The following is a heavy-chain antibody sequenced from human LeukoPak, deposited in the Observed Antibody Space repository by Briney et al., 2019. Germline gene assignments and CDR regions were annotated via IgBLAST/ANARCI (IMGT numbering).Heavy chain of an antibody. D-gene: IGHD1-14*01. CDR1: GYIFTGYF. CDR3: ARDGNLDY. J-gene: IGHJ4*02. CDR2: INPNSGGA. V-gene: IGHV1-2*02. Sequence: GASVTVSCKASGYIFTGYFMHWVRQAPGQGLEWMGWINPNSGGANYAQKFQGRVTMTRDTSISTAYMELSSLRSDDTAVYYCARDGNLDYWGQGNLVTVSS.